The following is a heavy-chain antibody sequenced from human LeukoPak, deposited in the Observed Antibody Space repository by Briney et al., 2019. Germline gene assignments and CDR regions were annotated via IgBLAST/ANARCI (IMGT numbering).Heavy chain of an antibody. CDR3: AREELGIDY. Sequence: SQTLSLTCTVSGGSINSGSYYWSWIRQPAGKGLEWIGRIYTSGSTNYNPSLKSRVTISVDTSKNQFSLKLSSVTAADTAVYYCAREELGIDYWGQGTLVTVSS. CDR1: GGSINSGSYY. V-gene: IGHV4-61*02. D-gene: IGHD7-27*01. CDR2: IYTSGST. J-gene: IGHJ4*02.